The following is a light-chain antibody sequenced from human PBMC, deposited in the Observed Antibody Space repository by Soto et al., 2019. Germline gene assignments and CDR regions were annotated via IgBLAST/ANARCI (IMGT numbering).Light chain of an antibody. J-gene: IGKJ4*01. Sequence: EIVMTQSPATLSVSPGERATLSCRASQSVSRNLAWYHQKPGQAPRLLIFGASNRATAIPARFTGSGSGTEFTLTISSLQSEDFAVYYCQQYTTWPPLTFGGGTKVEIK. CDR2: GAS. V-gene: IGKV3-15*01. CDR1: QSVSRN. CDR3: QQYTTWPPLT.